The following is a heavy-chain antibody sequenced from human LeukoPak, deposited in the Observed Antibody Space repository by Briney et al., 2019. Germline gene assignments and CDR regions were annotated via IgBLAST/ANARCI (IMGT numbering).Heavy chain of an antibody. CDR2: IIPIFGIA. D-gene: IGHD3-9*01. CDR3: ARDPFGTILTGPFDY. Sequence: GGSLRLSCAASGGTFSSYAISWVRQAPGQGLEWMGRIIPIFGIANYAQKFQGRVTITADKSTSTAYMELSSLRSEDTAVYYCARDPFGTILTGPFDYWGQGTLVTVSS. CDR1: GGTFSSYA. V-gene: IGHV1-69*04. J-gene: IGHJ4*02.